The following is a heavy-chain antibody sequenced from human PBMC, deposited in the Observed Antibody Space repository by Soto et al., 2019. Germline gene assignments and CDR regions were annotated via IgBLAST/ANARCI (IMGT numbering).Heavy chain of an antibody. CDR2: FDPEYGET. Sequence: GSVKVSCRVSGYTLTELSIRWVRQAPGKGVEWRGGFDPEYGETIYARKVQGRVTMTEDTSTDTEELEPRSLRSEETAGYYFATLYSEGDFPTVLADYW. CDR3: ATLYSEGDFPTVLADY. V-gene: IGHV1-24*01. CDR1: GYTLTELS. J-gene: IGHJ4*01. D-gene: IGHD5-12*01.